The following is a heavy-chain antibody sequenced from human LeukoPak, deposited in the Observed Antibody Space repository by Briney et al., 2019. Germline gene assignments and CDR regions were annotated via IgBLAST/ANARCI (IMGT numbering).Heavy chain of an antibody. D-gene: IGHD3-3*01. V-gene: IGHV1-3*01. J-gene: IGHJ4*02. Sequence: ASVKVSCKASGYTFTNYAVNWLRQAPGQRLEWMGWINAGNGDTKFSQNYQARVTITRDASASTAYMELSSLTSEDTAVYYCARGLWSAHRREYYFDSWGQGTLVTVSS. CDR1: GYTFTNYA. CDR3: ARGLWSAHRREYYFDS. CDR2: INAGNGDT.